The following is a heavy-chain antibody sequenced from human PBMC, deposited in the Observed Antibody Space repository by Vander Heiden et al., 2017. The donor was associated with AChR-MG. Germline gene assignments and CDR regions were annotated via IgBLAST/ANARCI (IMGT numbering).Heavy chain of an antibody. CDR2: IYYSGST. V-gene: IGHV4-59*01. D-gene: IGHD3-3*01. Sequence: QVQLQESGQGLVKPSETLPPTCPVSGGPLSSSYGGWIRQPPGRGLEWIGYIYYSGSTNYNPSLKSRVTISVDTSKNQFSLKLSSVTAADTAVYYCARVYDRHRHSPGYYYYGMDVWGQGTTVTVSS. J-gene: IGHJ6*02. CDR3: ARVYDRHRHSPGYYYYGMDV. CDR1: GGPLSSSY.